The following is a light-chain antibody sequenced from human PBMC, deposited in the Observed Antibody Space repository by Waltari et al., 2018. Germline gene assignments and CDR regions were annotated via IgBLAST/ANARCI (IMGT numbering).Light chain of an antibody. CDR2: AAS. J-gene: IGKJ1*01. Sequence: DIQLTQSPSAMSASVAYRHTITCRASQDINNYLAWFQQKQGQAPQRLIYAASNLQSGVPSRFRGGGSGTEFTLIISSLQPEDFATCYCLHHNSFPRTFGQGTKVAI. CDR3: LHHNSFPRT. CDR1: QDINNY. V-gene: IGKV1-17*03.